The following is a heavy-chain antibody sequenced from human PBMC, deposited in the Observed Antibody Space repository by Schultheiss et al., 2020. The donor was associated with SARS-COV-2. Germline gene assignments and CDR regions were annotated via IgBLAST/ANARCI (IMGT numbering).Heavy chain of an antibody. D-gene: IGHD2-15*01. CDR1: GGSISSYY. Sequence: GSLRLSCTVSGGSISSYYWSWIRQPPGKGLEWIGEINHSGSTNYNPSLKSRVTISVDTSKNQFSLKLSSVTAADTAVYYCARVGCSGGSCYSSYYYYGMDVWGQGTTVTVSS. J-gene: IGHJ6*02. CDR3: ARVGCSGGSCYSSYYYYGMDV. CDR2: INHSGST. V-gene: IGHV4-34*01.